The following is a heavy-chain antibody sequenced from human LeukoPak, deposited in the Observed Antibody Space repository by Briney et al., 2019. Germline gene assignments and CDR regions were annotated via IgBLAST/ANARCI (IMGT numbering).Heavy chain of an antibody. J-gene: IGHJ4*02. V-gene: IGHV3-7*04. CDR3: ARDRIQLWSHDY. D-gene: IGHD5-18*01. CDR2: IKPDGSEK. Sequence: GGSLRLSCAASGFTFSGYWMSWVRQAPGKGLELVANIKPDGSEKYYVDSVKGRFTISRDNAKNSLYLQMNGLRAEDTAVYYCARDRIQLWSHDYWGQGTLVTVSS. CDR1: GFTFSGYW.